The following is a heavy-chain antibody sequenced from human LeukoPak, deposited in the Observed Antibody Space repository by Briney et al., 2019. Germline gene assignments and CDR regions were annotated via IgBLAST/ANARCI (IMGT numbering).Heavy chain of an antibody. CDR3: ARARVAAGTGPIDY. Sequence: GGSLRLSSAQSGVTVRSAYIRCGREAPGKRVGWGSVILSGGDTYYADSVKGRFTIARDKSKSTLYQQMNSLRAEDTAVYYCARARVAAGTGPIDYWGRGTLVTVSA. D-gene: IGHD6-13*01. J-gene: IGHJ4*02. CDR1: GVTVRSAY. CDR2: ILSGGDT. V-gene: IGHV3-66*01.